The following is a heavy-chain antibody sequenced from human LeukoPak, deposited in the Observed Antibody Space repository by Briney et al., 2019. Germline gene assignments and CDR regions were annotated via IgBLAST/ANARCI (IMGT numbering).Heavy chain of an antibody. Sequence: GGSLRLSCVASGFTFSSYEMNWVRQAPGKGLEWLSYITSSDSTTHYADSVKGRFTISRDNSKNTLYLQMNSLRAEDTAVYYCAKENYDSSYYYYMDVWGKGTTVTISS. CDR2: ITSSDSTT. CDR1: GFTFSSYE. J-gene: IGHJ6*03. CDR3: AKENYDSSYYYYMDV. D-gene: IGHD3-22*01. V-gene: IGHV3-48*03.